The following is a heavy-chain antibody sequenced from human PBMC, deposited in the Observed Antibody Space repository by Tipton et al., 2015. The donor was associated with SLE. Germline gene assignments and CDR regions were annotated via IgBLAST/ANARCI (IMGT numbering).Heavy chain of an antibody. CDR3: ARLVLRKGEAFDI. D-gene: IGHD6-13*01. CDR1: GFTFSSYE. CDR2: ISSSGSTI. V-gene: IGHV3-48*03. J-gene: IGHJ3*02. Sequence: SLRLSCAASGFTFSSYEMNWVRQAPGKGLEWVSYISSSGSTIYYADSVKGRFTISRDNAKNSLYLQMNSLRAEDTAVYYCARLVLRKGEAFDIWGQGTMVTVSS.